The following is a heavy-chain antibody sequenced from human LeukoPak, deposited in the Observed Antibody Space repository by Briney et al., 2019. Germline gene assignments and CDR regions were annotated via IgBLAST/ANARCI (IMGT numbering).Heavy chain of an antibody. CDR2: IYYSGST. D-gene: IGHD3-22*01. CDR3: ARDSASTGYMNAFDI. V-gene: IGHV4-61*08. CDR1: GGSVTSSGYY. J-gene: IGHJ3*02. Sequence: PSETLSLTCTVSGGSVTSSGYYWSWVRQPPGKGLEYIGYIYYSGSTNYNPSLKSRVTISVDTSKNQLSLKLRSVTAADTAVYYCARDSASTGYMNAFDIWGQGTMVTVSS.